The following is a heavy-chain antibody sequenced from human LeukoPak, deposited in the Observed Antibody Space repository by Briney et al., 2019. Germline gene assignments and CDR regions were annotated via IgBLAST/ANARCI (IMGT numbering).Heavy chain of an antibody. CDR2: ISSSSYI. D-gene: IGHD6-13*01. CDR3: ARDNGIAAAGTLDY. J-gene: IGHJ4*02. V-gene: IGHV3-21*01. Sequence: PGGSLRLSCAASGFTFSSYSMNWVRQAPGKGLEWVSSISSSSYIYYADSVKGRFTISRDNAKNSLYLQMNSLRAEDTAVYYCARDNGIAAAGTLDYWGQGTLVTVSS. CDR1: GFTFSSYS.